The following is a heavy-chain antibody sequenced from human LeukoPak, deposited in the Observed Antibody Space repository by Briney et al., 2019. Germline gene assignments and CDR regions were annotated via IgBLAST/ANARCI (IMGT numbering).Heavy chain of an antibody. CDR3: AIVLNGETY. CDR1: GFTFSSYA. J-gene: IGHJ4*02. D-gene: IGHD3-10*01. CDR2: IKTDGSLI. Sequence: GGSLRLSCAASGFTFSSYAMSWVRQAPGKGLERVANIKTDGSLIYYVDSVKGRFTISRDNAKNSLYLQMNSLRVEDTAVYYCAIVLNGETYWGQGTLVSVSS. V-gene: IGHV3-7*01.